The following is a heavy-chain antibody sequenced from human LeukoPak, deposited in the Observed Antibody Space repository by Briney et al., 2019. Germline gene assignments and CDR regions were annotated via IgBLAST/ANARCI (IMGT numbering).Heavy chain of an antibody. Sequence: SETLSLTCTVSGGSISSSSYYWGWIRQPPGKGLEWIGSIYYSGSTYYNPSLKSRVTISVDTSKNQLSLKLSSVTAADTAVYYCARGNRGSRINIIAAAGWFDPWGQGTLVTVSS. CDR3: ARGNRGSRINIIAAAGWFDP. J-gene: IGHJ5*02. D-gene: IGHD6-13*01. CDR1: GGSISSSSYY. CDR2: IYYSGST. V-gene: IGHV4-39*01.